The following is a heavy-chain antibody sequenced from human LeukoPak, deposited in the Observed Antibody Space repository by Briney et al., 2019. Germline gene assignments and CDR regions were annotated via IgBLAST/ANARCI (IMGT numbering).Heavy chain of an antibody. V-gene: IGHV1-24*01. Sequence: ASVKVSCKVSGYTLTELSMHWVRQAPGKGREWMGGFDPEDGETIYAQKFQGRVTMTEDTSTDTAYMELSSLRSEDTAVYYCATDTPGLERRLFGYWGQGTLVTVSS. D-gene: IGHD1-1*01. CDR3: ATDTPGLERRLFGY. J-gene: IGHJ4*02. CDR2: FDPEDGET. CDR1: GYTLTELS.